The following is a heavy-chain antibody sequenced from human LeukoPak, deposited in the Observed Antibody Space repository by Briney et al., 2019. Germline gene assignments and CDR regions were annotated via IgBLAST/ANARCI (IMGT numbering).Heavy chain of an antibody. Sequence: GGSLRLSCAASGFTFSDYYMSWIRQAPGKGLEWVSYISSSGSTIYYADSVKGRFTISRDNAKNSLYLQMSSLRAEDTAVYYCARGFRRGYSYGHNFDYWGQGTLVTVSS. V-gene: IGHV3-11*04. CDR1: GFTFSDYY. J-gene: IGHJ4*02. CDR3: ARGFRRGYSYGHNFDY. D-gene: IGHD5-18*01. CDR2: ISSSGSTI.